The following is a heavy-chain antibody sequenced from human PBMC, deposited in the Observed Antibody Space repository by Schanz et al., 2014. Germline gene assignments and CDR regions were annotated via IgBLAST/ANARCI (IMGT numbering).Heavy chain of an antibody. CDR1: GFTVINNY. Sequence: EVQLVESGGGLIQPGGSLRLSCAASGFTVINNYMTWVRQAPGKGLEWVSLIYSDGTTYYADSVKGRFTISRDNSKNTLYLQMNSLRAEDTAVYYCARQRLFGVALFDYWGQGTLVTVSS. CDR2: IYSDGTT. D-gene: IGHD3-3*01. V-gene: IGHV3-53*01. CDR3: ARQRLFGVALFDY. J-gene: IGHJ4*02.